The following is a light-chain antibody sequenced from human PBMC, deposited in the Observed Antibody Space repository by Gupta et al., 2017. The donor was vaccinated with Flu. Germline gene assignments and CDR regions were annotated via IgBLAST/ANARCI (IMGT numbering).Light chain of an antibody. J-gene: IGLJ3*02. CDR1: SSDVVDYNY. CDR2: EVT. Sequence: SITISCTGTSSDVVDYNYVTWHRQHPGKAPNLMIYEVTKRPSGVSNRFSGSKSGNTASLIISGLQAEDEGDYYCSSYTNSGTWVFGGGTKLTVL. CDR3: SSYTNSGTWV. V-gene: IGLV2-14*01.